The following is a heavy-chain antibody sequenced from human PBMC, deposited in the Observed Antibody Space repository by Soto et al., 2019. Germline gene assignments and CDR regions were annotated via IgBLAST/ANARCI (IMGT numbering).Heavy chain of an antibody. V-gene: IGHV4-31*03. CDR3: AGCHGGNSGYDY. J-gene: IGHJ4*02. CDR2: IYYTGAT. Sequence: QVQLQESGPGLVKPSQTLSLTCSVSGGSLGGGGYYWSWIRQRPGEGLEWIGYIYYTGATFYNPSLESRLTLSVDTSQNHFSLKRTSVTAADTAVYFCAGCHGGNSGYDYWGQGTHVTVSS. D-gene: IGHD3-10*01. CDR1: GGSLGGGGYY.